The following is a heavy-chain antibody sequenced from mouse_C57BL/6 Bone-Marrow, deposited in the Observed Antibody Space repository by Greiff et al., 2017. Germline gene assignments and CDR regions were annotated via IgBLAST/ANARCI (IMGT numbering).Heavy chain of an antibody. V-gene: IGHV2-2*01. Sequence: VKLKQSGPGLVQPSQSLSITCTVSGFSLTSYGVHWVRQSPGKGLEWLGVIWSGGSTDYNAAFISRLSISKDNSKSQVFFKMNSLQADDTAIYYCARNTYYSNSLYAMDYWGQGTSVTVSS. CDR3: ARNTYYSNSLYAMDY. J-gene: IGHJ4*01. D-gene: IGHD2-5*01. CDR1: GFSLTSYG. CDR2: IWSGGST.